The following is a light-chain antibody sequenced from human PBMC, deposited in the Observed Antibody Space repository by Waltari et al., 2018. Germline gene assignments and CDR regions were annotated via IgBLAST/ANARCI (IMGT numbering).Light chain of an antibody. Sequence: QSVLTQPPSASGTPGQRVTISCSGSSSDIEGNYVYWYQQLPGAAPKLVIYRNNQRPSWVPDRLSGSKSGSSASLAISGLRSEDEADYYCATWDDNLRTPVFGGGTKLTVL. CDR1: SSDIEGNY. CDR3: ATWDDNLRTPV. J-gene: IGLJ3*02. CDR2: RNN. V-gene: IGLV1-47*01.